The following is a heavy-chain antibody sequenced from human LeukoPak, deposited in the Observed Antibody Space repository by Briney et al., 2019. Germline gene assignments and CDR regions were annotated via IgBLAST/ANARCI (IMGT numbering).Heavy chain of an antibody. V-gene: IGHV1-2*02. CDR2: INPNSGGT. CDR3: ARDLYPNDFWSGPPSGY. J-gene: IGHJ4*02. D-gene: IGHD3-3*01. CDR1: GYTFTGYY. Sequence: ASVKVSCKASGYTFTGYYMHWVRQAPGQGLEWMGWINPNSGGTSYAQKFQGRVTMTSDASISTAYMELSRLRSDDTAVYYCARDLYPNDFWSGPPSGYWGQGTLVTVSS.